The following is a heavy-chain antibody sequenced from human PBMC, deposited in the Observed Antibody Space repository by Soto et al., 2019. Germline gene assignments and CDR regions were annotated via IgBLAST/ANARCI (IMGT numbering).Heavy chain of an antibody. D-gene: IGHD1-1*01. CDR3: ARERNMYGMDV. CDR2: MNPNSGNT. Sequence: QVQLVRSGAEVKKPGASVKVSCKASGYTFTSYDINWVRQATGQGLEWMGWMNPNSGNTVYAQKFQDRVTMTRNTSISTAYMELSTLRSEDTAVYYCARERNMYGMDVWGQGTTVIVSS. V-gene: IGHV1-8*01. CDR1: GYTFTSYD. J-gene: IGHJ6*02.